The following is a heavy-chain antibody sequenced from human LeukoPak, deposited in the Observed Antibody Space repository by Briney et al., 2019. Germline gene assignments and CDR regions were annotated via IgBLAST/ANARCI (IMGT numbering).Heavy chain of an antibody. J-gene: IGHJ4*02. D-gene: IGHD4-17*01. CDR1: GGTFSSYA. CDR3: ARTVMRLLLFDY. Sequence: ASVKVSCKASGGTFSSYAISWVRQAPGQGFEWMGGIIPIFGTANYAQKFQGRVTITADESTSTAYMELSSLRSEDTAVYYCARTVMRLLLFDYWGQGTLVTVSS. CDR2: IIPIFGTA. V-gene: IGHV1-69*13.